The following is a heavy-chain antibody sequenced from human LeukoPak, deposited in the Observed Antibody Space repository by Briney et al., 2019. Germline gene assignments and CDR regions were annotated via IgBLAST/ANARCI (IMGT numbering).Heavy chain of an antibody. CDR3: ARGPYYDILTGYSY. D-gene: IGHD3-9*01. CDR2: IIPIFGTA. CDR1: GGTFSSYA. Sequence: SVKVSCKASGGTFSSYAISWVRQAPGQGLEWMGGIIPIFGTANYAQKFQGRVTITADESTSTAYMELSSLRSEDTAVYYCARGPYYDILTGYSYWGQGTLVTVSS. V-gene: IGHV1-69*13. J-gene: IGHJ4*02.